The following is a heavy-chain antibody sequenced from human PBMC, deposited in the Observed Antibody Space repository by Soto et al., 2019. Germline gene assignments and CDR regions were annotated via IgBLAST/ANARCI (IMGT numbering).Heavy chain of an antibody. V-gene: IGHV1-69*01. CDR3: GRFLGGAVSYYDGQNYNYFNGMAV. J-gene: IGHJ6*02. D-gene: IGHD3-10*01. CDR1: GGPYNSFA. CDR2: IIPVFGTA. Sequence: QAQLVQSGAEVKKPGSSVKVSCKASGGPYNSFAITWVRQAPGQGLEWIGGIIPVFGTATYGQKFKGRVTITAEESASTAYMELSSLTSEDTAVYYCGRFLGGAVSYYDGQNYNYFNGMAVWGQGTTVTVSS.